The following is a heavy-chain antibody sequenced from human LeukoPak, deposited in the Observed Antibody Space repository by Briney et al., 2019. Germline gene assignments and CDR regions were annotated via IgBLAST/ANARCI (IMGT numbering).Heavy chain of an antibody. CDR2: IHYSGST. V-gene: IGHV4-59*01. D-gene: IGHD3-10*01. J-gene: IGHJ4*02. CDR1: GGSINSYY. CDR3: ARVRYYGSGSYYKGPDY. Sequence: SETLSLTCTVSGGSINSYYWSWIRQPPEKGLEWIGYIHYSGSTNYNPSLRSRVTISVDTSKIQFSLKLSSVTAADTAVYYCARVRYYGSGSYYKGPDYWGQGTLVTVSS.